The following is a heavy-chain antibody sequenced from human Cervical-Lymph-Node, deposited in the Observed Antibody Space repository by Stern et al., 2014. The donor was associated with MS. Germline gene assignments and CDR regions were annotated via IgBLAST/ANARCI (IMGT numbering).Heavy chain of an antibody. V-gene: IGHV3-33*01. D-gene: IGHD6-6*01. Sequence: VQLVESGGGVVQPGRSLRLSCAASGFTFSSYGMHWVRQTPGKVLERVAVIWYDGSNKYYEDSLKGRFTISIDNSENMLYLQMNSLRAEDTAVYYCARGDSSSPLEYWGQGALVTVSS. CDR1: GFTFSSYG. CDR3: ARGDSSSPLEY. J-gene: IGHJ4*02. CDR2: IWYDGSNK.